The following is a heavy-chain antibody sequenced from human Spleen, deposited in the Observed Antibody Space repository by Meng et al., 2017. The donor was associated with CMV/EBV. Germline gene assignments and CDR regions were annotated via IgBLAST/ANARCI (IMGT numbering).Heavy chain of an antibody. CDR2: IATSSATI. CDR1: GFTFNTYH. J-gene: IGHJ6*02. V-gene: IGHV3-48*04. CDR3: ARTDPTGYGMDV. D-gene: IGHD1-14*01. Sequence: GESLKLSCAASGFTFNTYHMHWVRQAPGKGLEWVSYIATSSATIYYADSVKSRFTISRNNAKNSLYLQVNSLRVEDTAVYYCARTDPTGYGMDVWGQGTTVTVSS.